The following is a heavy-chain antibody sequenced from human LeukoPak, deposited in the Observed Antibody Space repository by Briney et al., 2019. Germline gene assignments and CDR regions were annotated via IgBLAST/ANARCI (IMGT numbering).Heavy chain of an antibody. V-gene: IGHV1-69*13. CDR2: IIPIFGTA. CDR1: GGTFSSYA. Sequence: ASVKVSCKASGGTFSSYAISWVRRAPGQGLEWMGGIIPIFGTANYAQKFQGRVTITADESTSTAYMELSSLRSEDTAVYYCATLYSSPSTYYYYMDVWGKGTTVTVSS. J-gene: IGHJ6*03. D-gene: IGHD6-6*01. CDR3: ATLYSSPSTYYYYMDV.